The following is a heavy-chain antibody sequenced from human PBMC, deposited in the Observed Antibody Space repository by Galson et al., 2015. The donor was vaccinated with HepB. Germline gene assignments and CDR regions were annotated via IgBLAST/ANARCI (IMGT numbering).Heavy chain of an antibody. V-gene: IGHV3-33*01. D-gene: IGHD3-3*01. CDR1: GFTFSSYG. CDR3: ARVRFLEWQSPYYMDV. CDR2: IWYDGSNK. J-gene: IGHJ6*03. Sequence: SLRLSCAASGFTFSSYGMHWVRQAPGKGLEWVAVIWYDGSNKYYADSVKGRFTISRDNSKNTLYLQMNSLRAEDTAVYYCARVRFLEWQSPYYMDVWGKGTTVTVSS.